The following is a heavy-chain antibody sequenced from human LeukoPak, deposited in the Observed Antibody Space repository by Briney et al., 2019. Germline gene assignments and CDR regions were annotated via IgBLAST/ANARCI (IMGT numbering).Heavy chain of an antibody. CDR2: IKEDGSLT. CDR3: ARVSYSTGAFAY. Sequence: GGSLSLSCAASDFTFSTSWMDWVRQAPGKGLEWVANIKEDGSLTFYVDSVKGRFTISRDNAKNSLYLQMNSLRVDDTAVYYCARVSYSTGAFAYWGQGTLVTVSS. J-gene: IGHJ4*02. CDR1: DFTFSTSW. D-gene: IGHD6-19*01. V-gene: IGHV3-7*03.